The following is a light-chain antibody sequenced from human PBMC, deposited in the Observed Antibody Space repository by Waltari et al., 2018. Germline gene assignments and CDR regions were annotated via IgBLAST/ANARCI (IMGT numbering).Light chain of an antibody. CDR2: DAS. CDR1: QGISSY. Sequence: IQLTQSPSSLSASVGDRVTITCRASQGISSYLAWYQQKPGKAPKLLIYDASTLRSGVPSRFSGSGSGTDFTLTISSLQPEDFATYYCQQLSSYPLTFGGGTKVEIK. CDR3: QQLSSYPLT. J-gene: IGKJ4*01. V-gene: IGKV1-9*01.